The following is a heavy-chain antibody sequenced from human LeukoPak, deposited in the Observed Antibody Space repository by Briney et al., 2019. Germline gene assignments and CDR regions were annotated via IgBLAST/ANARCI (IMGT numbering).Heavy chain of an antibody. Sequence: GGSLRLSCAASGFIFDEYGMSWVRQVPGKGLEWVSGIDKNGGSTHYADSVKGRFTISRDNAKKFVYLHMNSLTAADTAVYYCVKEVPGTTIYDWGQGILVTVSS. J-gene: IGHJ4*02. V-gene: IGHV3-20*04. CDR2: IDKNGGST. CDR3: VKEVPGTTIYD. CDR1: GFIFDEYG. D-gene: IGHD4-11*01.